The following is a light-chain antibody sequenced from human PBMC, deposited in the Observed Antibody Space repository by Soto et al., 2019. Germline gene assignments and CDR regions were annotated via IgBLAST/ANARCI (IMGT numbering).Light chain of an antibody. V-gene: IGKV3-15*01. CDR2: GAP. CDR1: QNVFNN. CDR3: QQYNQWLT. Sequence: EIVVTQSPGTLSVSPGETATLSCRASQNVFNNLAWYQVKPGQAPRLLIYGAPTRATGIPVRFSGSGSGTDFTLTISSLQSEDFAVYYCQQYNQWLTFGGGTKVDIK. J-gene: IGKJ4*01.